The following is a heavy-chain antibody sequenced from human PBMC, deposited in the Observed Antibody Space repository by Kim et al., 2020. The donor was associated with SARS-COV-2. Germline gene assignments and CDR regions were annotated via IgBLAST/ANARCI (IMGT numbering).Heavy chain of an antibody. V-gene: IGHV1-8*01. J-gene: IGHJ3*02. Sequence: GYAQKFQGRVTMTRNTSISTAYMELSSLRSEDTAVYYCERWSKLGAFDIWGQGTMVTVSS. CDR3: ERWSKLGAFDI. D-gene: IGHD2-15*01.